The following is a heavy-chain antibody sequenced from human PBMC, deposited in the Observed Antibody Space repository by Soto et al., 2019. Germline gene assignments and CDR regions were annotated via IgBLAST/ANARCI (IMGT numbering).Heavy chain of an antibody. J-gene: IGHJ6*02. V-gene: IGHV5-51*01. CDR1: GYSFTSYW. CDR2: IYPGDSDT. D-gene: IGHD2-2*01. CDR3: SRPSPSPSRGPYGPSSYYYGREV. Sequence: GESLKISCKGSGYSFTSYWIGWVRQMPGKGLEWMGIIYPGDSDTRYSPSFQGQVTISADKSISTAYLQWSSLKASDTAMYYCSRPSPSPSRGPYGPSSYYYGREVWHQRPTV.